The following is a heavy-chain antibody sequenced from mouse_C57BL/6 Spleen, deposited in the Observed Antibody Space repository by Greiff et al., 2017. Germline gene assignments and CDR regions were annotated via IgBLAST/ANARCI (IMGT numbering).Heavy chain of an antibody. CDR1: GYTFTSYW. Sequence: QVQLQQPGAELVMPGASVKLSCKASGYTFTSYWMHWVKQRPGQGLEWIGEIDPSDSYTNYNQKFKGKSTLTVDKSSSTAYMQLSSLTSEDSAVYYCARWKHYGSSYDDAMDYWGQGTSVTVSS. CDR2: IDPSDSYT. D-gene: IGHD1-1*01. V-gene: IGHV1-69*01. J-gene: IGHJ4*01. CDR3: ARWKHYGSSYDDAMDY.